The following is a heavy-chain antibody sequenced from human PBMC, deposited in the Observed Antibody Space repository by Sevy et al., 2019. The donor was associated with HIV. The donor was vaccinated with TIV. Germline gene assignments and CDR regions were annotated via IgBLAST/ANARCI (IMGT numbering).Heavy chain of an antibody. Sequence: GGSLRLSCAASGFTFSSYSMNWVRQAPGKGLEWVSSISSSSSYIYYADSVKGQFTISRDNAKNSLYLQMNSLRAEDTAVYYCARDSRDFWSGSLYDYWGQGTLVTVSS. CDR2: ISSSSSYI. V-gene: IGHV3-21*01. D-gene: IGHD3-3*01. CDR3: ARDSRDFWSGSLYDY. CDR1: GFTFSSYS. J-gene: IGHJ4*02.